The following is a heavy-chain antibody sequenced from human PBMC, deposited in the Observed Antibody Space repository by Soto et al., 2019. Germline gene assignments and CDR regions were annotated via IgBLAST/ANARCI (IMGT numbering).Heavy chain of an antibody. CDR2: IIPIFGTA. V-gene: IGHV1-69*13. CDR1: GGTFSSYA. CDR3: ARDPDAYSSSWLLDY. J-gene: IGHJ4*02. D-gene: IGHD6-13*01. Sequence: SVKVSCKASGGTFSSYAISWVRQAPGQGIEWMGGIIPIFGTANYAQKFQGRVTITADESTSTAYMELSSLRSEDSAVYYCARDPDAYSSSWLLDYWGQGTLVTVSS.